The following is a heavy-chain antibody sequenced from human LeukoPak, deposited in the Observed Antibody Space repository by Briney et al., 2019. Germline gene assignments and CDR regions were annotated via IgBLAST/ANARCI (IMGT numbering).Heavy chain of an antibody. Sequence: SETLSLTCTVSGGSIRSYYWSWIRQPPGKGLEGVAYIYYSGSTNYNPSLKRRVTISVDTSKNQLALKLSSVTAADTAVYYCARVYYSNSYDYWYFDLWGRGPLVTVSS. V-gene: IGHV4-59*01. CDR1: GGSIRSYY. J-gene: IGHJ2*01. D-gene: IGHD6-13*01. CDR2: IYYSGST. CDR3: ARVYYSNSYDYWYFDL.